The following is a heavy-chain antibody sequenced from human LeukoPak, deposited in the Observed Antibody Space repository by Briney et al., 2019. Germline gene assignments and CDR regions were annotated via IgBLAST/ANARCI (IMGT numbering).Heavy chain of an antibody. D-gene: IGHD3-10*01. Sequence: PSETLSLTCAVYGGSFSGYYWCWIRQPPGKGLEWIGEINHSGSTNYNPSLKSRVTISVDTSKNQFSLKLSSVTAADTAVYYCARFIGDADYWGQGTLVTVSS. V-gene: IGHV4-34*01. J-gene: IGHJ4*02. CDR2: INHSGST. CDR3: ARFIGDADY. CDR1: GGSFSGYY.